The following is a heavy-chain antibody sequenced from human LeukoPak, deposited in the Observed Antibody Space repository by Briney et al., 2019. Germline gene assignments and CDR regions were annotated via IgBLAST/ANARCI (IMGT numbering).Heavy chain of an antibody. Sequence: GGSLRLSCAASGFTFSSHSMNWVRQAPGKGLEWVSSLSSSSSYIYYADSVKGRFTISRDNAKNSLYLQMNSLRAEDTAVYYCARTLYCSSTSCYFIDYWGQGTLVTVSS. V-gene: IGHV3-21*01. CDR2: LSSSSSYI. CDR3: ARTLYCSSTSCYFIDY. J-gene: IGHJ4*02. D-gene: IGHD2-2*01. CDR1: GFTFSSHS.